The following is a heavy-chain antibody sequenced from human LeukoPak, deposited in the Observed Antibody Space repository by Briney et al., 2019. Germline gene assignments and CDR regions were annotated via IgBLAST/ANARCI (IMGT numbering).Heavy chain of an antibody. D-gene: IGHD6-13*01. CDR3: ATAISKSWGFDP. J-gene: IGHJ5*02. CDR2: IWYDGSVK. CDR1: GFTFSSYS. V-gene: IGHV3-33*08. Sequence: PGGSLRLSCAASGFTFSSYSMHWVRQAPGKGLEWVAVIWYDGSVKYYADSVKGRFTISRDDSKSTLYLQMNSLRVEDTAVYHCATAISKSWGFDPWGQGTLVTVSS.